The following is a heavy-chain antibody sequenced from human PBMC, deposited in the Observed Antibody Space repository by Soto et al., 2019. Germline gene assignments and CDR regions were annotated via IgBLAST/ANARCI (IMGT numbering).Heavy chain of an antibody. CDR1: YY. Sequence: YYWSWIRQYPGRGLEWIGYISHNAVTWYNPSLQSRVNISIDKSANHFSLTLKSVTAADTAVYYCARGQIVMLNWGQGTLVTVSS. D-gene: IGHD3-16*01. J-gene: IGHJ4*02. CDR2: ISHNAVT. CDR3: ARGQIVMLN. V-gene: IGHV4-31*02.